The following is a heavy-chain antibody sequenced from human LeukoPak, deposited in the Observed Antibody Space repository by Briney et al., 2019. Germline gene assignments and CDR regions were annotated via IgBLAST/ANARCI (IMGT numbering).Heavy chain of an antibody. CDR3: ASHVVVVAARDALDI. V-gene: IGHV1-2*02. D-gene: IGHD2-15*01. CDR1: GYTFTGYY. Sequence: ASVKVSCKASGYTFTGYYMHWVRQAPGQGLEWMGWINPNSGGTNYAQKFQGRVTMTRDTSISTAYMELSRLRSDDTAVYYCASHVVVVAARDALDIWGQGTMVTVSS. CDR2: INPNSGGT. J-gene: IGHJ3*02.